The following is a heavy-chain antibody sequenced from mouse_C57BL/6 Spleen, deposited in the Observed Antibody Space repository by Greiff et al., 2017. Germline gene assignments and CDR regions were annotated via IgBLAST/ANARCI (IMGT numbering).Heavy chain of an antibody. J-gene: IGHJ4*01. D-gene: IGHD1-1*01. CDR1: GYSITSGYY. CDR3: ARTTVVATGAMDY. CDR2: ISNDGSN. Sequence: EVKLQESGPGLVKPSQSLSLTCSVTGYSITSGYYWNWIRQFPGNKLEWMGYISNDGSNNYNPSLKNRISITRDTSKNQFFLKLNSVTTEDTATYYCARTTVVATGAMDYWGQGTSVTVSS. V-gene: IGHV3-6*01.